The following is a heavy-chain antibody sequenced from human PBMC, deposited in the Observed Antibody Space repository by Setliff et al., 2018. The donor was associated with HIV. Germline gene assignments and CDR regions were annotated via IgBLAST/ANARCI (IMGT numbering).Heavy chain of an antibody. D-gene: IGHD3-10*01. J-gene: IGHJ2*01. Sequence: SETLSLTCTVSGASIGSSTYYWGCIRQPPGKGLEWIGSIYYSGSTYYNPSIKSRVTISRDTSKNNFSLKLSSVTAADTAIYYCARHPAEGSGSYAALKRYFDLWGRGTLVTVSS. CDR1: GASIGSSTYY. CDR2: IYYSGST. CDR3: ARHPAEGSGSYAALKRYFDL. V-gene: IGHV4-39*01.